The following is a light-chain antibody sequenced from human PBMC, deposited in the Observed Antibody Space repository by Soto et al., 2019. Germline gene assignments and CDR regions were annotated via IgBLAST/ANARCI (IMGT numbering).Light chain of an antibody. V-gene: IGKV3-15*01. CDR1: QSISSN. CDR2: GAS. J-gene: IGKJ1*01. Sequence: ATLSSRASQSISSNLAWYQQKPGQAPRLLVYGASTRATGVPARISGSASGTEFTLTISSLQSEDFAVYSCQQYHTWPPTFGQGTKVDIK. CDR3: QQYHTWPPT.